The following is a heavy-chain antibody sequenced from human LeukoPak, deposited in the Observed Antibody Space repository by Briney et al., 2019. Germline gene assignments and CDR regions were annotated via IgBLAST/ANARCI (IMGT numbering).Heavy chain of an antibody. CDR2: ISTYNGNT. J-gene: IGHJ3*01. Sequence: ASVKVSCKASGYTFTGYYMHWVRQAPGQGLEWMGWISTYNGNTNYIQKLQGRVTVTTDTSTSTINMELRSLRSDDTAVYYCARGDDAFDFWGQGTMVTVSS. V-gene: IGHV1/OR15-2*02. CDR1: GYTFTGYY. CDR3: ARGDDAFDF.